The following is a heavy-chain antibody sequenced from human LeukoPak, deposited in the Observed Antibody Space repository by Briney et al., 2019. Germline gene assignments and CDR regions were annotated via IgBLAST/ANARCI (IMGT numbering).Heavy chain of an antibody. CDR3: ARKGGPLGPPFDN. J-gene: IGHJ4*02. V-gene: IGHV1-69*04. D-gene: IGHD7-27*01. CDR2: IIPILGIA. CDR1: GGTFSSYA. Sequence: SVKVSCKASGGTFSSYAISWVRQAPGQGLEWMGRIIPILGIANYAQKFQGRVTITADKSTSTAYMELSSLRSEDTAVYYCARKGGPLGPPFDNWGQGTLVTVSS.